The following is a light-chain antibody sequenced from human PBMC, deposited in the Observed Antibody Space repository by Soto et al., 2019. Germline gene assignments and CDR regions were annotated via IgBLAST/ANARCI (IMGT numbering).Light chain of an antibody. CDR1: QNVSSY. J-gene: IGKJ4*01. CDR2: DAS. Sequence: EIVLTQSPATLSLSPGERATLSCRASQNVSSYLAWYQQKPGQAPRLLIYDASNRAIGIPARFSGSGSGKDFTLTISSLQPEDFAVYFCQQRSNWPRLTFGGGTKVDIK. V-gene: IGKV3-11*01. CDR3: QQRSNWPRLT.